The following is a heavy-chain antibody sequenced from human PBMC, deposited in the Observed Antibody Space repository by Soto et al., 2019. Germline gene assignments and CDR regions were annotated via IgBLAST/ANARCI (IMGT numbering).Heavy chain of an antibody. Sequence: EVQVVESGGGLVKPGGSLRLSCEVSGLPFANVWMSWIRQAPGKGLEWVGRIKSQTDGGRIDYAAPVKGRFTISRDDSKNTLHLQMNSPKTEDTAVYYCTTSVTGTPRAIDYWGQGNLVTVSS. CDR3: TTSVTGTPRAIDY. CDR2: IKSQTDGGRI. V-gene: IGHV3-15*01. J-gene: IGHJ4*02. CDR1: GLPFANVW. D-gene: IGHD1-7*01.